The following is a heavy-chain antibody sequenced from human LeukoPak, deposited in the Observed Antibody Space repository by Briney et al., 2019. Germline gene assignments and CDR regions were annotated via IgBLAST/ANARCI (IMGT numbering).Heavy chain of an antibody. CDR1: GYTFTSYG. CDR2: ISAYNGNT. D-gene: IGHD1-26*01. Sequence: ASVKVSCKASGYTFTSYGISWVRQVPGQGLEWMGWISAYNGNTNYAQKLQGRVTMTTDTSTSTAYMELRSLRSDDTAVYYCARGSSVGATDNWFDPWGQGTLVTVSS. J-gene: IGHJ5*02. CDR3: ARGSSVGATDNWFDP. V-gene: IGHV1-18*01.